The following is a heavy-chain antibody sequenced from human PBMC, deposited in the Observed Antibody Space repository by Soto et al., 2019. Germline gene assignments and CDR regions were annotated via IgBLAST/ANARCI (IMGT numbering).Heavy chain of an antibody. J-gene: IGHJ4*02. CDR2: IRSKANSYAT. V-gene: IGHV3-73*01. CDR3: TLDYSNYCFDY. CDR1: GFTFSGSA. D-gene: IGHD4-4*01. Sequence: PGGSLRLSCAASGFTFSGSAMHWVRQASGKGLEWVGRIRSKANSYATAYAASVKGRFTISRDDSKNTAYLQMNSLKTEDTAVYYCTLDYSNYCFDYWGQGTLVTVSS.